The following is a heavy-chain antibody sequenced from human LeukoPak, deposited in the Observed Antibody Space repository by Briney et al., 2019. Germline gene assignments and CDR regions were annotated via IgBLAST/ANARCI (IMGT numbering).Heavy chain of an antibody. Sequence: GSLRLSCAASGFTFSSYAMSWVRQAPGKGLEWVSAISGSGGSTYYADSVKGRFTISRDNSKNTLYLQMNSLRAEDTAVYYCATNRGYYDSSGYPRDWGQGTLVTVSS. D-gene: IGHD3-22*01. V-gene: IGHV3-23*01. CDR1: GFTFSSYA. CDR3: ATNRGYYDSSGYPRD. J-gene: IGHJ4*02. CDR2: ISGSGGST.